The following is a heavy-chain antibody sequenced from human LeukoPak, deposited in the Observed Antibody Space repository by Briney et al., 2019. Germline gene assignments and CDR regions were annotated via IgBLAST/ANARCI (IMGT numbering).Heavy chain of an antibody. CDR2: IYYSGST. CDR3: ARDPGSYLYYFDY. D-gene: IGHD1-26*01. J-gene: IGHJ4*02. CDR1: GGSISYYY. V-gene: IGHV4-59*01. Sequence: SETLSLTCTVSGGSISYYYWSWIRQPPGKGLEWIGYIYYSGSTNYNPSLKSRVTISVDTSKNQFSLKLSSVTAADTAVYYCARDPGSYLYYFDYWGQGTLVTVSS.